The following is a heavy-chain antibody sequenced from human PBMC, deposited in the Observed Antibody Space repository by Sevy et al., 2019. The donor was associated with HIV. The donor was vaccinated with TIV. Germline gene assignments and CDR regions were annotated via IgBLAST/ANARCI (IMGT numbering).Heavy chain of an antibody. CDR1: GFTFNNYG. V-gene: IGHV3-33*03. Sequence: LSLTCAASGFTFNNYGMHWVRQAPGKGLEWVAVIWNDQINKHYADSVKGRFTISRDNSKNTLYLQMNSLRAEDTAVYYCASLPNNYYDTSGSSGDDAFDLWGRGTMVTVSS. D-gene: IGHD3-22*01. J-gene: IGHJ3*01. CDR2: IWNDQINK. CDR3: ASLPNNYYDTSGSSGDDAFDL.